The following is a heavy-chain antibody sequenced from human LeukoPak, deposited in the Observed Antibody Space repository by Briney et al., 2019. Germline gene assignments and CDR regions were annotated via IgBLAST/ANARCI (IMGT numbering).Heavy chain of an antibody. Sequence: PSETLSLTCTVSGVSISSSNYFWAWIRQSPGKGLEWIGSIYFRGSISSSPSLKSRVTISIDASKNQFSLKLTSVTAADQAVYYCAREDRYCSSTSCYTWDYWGQGTLVAV. CDR3: AREDRYCSSTSCYTWDY. V-gene: IGHV4-39*07. D-gene: IGHD2-2*02. J-gene: IGHJ4*02. CDR2: IYFRGSI. CDR1: GVSISSSNYF.